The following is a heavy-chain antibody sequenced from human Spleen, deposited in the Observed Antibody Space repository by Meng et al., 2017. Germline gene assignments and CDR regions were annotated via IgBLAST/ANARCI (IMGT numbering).Heavy chain of an antibody. CDR1: GGSISSYY. CDR3: ARETSSGWFSPNYFDY. V-gene: IGHV4-59*01. D-gene: IGHD6-19*01. CDR2: IYYSGST. J-gene: IGHJ4*02. Sequence: SETLSLTCTVSGGSISSYYWSWIRQPPGKGLEWIGYIYYSGSTNYNPSLKSRVTISVDTSKNQFSLKLSSVTAADTAVYYCARETSSGWFSPNYFDYWGQGTRVTVSS.